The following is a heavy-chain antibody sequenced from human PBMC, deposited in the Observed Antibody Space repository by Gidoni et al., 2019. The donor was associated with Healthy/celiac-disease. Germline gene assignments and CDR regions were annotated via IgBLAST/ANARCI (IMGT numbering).Heavy chain of an antibody. Sequence: EVQLLESGGGLVQPGGSLRLSCAASGFTFSSYAMSWVRQAPGKGLEWVSAISGSGGSTYYADSVKGRFTISRDNSKNTLYLQMNSLRAEDTAVYYCAKDSLAVPQKRNYYYYYGMDVWGQGTTVTVSS. V-gene: IGHV3-23*01. CDR2: ISGSGGST. CDR1: GFTFSSYA. J-gene: IGHJ6*02. D-gene: IGHD3-3*02. CDR3: AKDSLAVPQKRNYYYYYGMDV.